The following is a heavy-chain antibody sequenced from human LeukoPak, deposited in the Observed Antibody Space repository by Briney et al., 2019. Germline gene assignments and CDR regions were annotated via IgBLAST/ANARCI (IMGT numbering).Heavy chain of an antibody. Sequence: GGSLRLSCAASGFTVISNYMSWVRQAPGKGLEWVSVIYSGGSTYYADSVKGRFTISRDNSKNTLYLQMNSLRAEDTAVYYCARLGGYSYGYGYWGQGTLVTVSS. J-gene: IGHJ4*02. CDR2: IYSGGST. CDR3: ARLGGYSYGYGY. D-gene: IGHD5-18*01. V-gene: IGHV3-53*01. CDR1: GFTVISNY.